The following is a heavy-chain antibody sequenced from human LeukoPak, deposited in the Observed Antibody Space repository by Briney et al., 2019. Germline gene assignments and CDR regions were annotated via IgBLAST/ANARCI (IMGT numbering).Heavy chain of an antibody. Sequence: SSETLSLTCTVSGGSISSYYWSWIRQPPGKGLVWIGYIYYSGSTNYNPSLKSRVTISVDTSKNQFSLKLSSVTAADTAVYYCARHSGDWAMIETWGQGTLVTVSS. CDR3: ARHSGDWAMIET. J-gene: IGHJ4*02. D-gene: IGHD3-22*01. V-gene: IGHV4-59*08. CDR1: GGSISSYY. CDR2: IYYSGST.